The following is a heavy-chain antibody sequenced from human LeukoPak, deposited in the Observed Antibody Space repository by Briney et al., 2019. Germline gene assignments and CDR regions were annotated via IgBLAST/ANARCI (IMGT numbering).Heavy chain of an antibody. CDR3: ARSSYSSSSSV. CDR2: INSDGSEG. D-gene: IGHD6-6*01. V-gene: IGHV3-7*03. CDR1: GFTFRGFW. Sequence: PGGSLRLSCAVSGFTFRGFWMSWSRQAPGKGLEWGASINSDGSEGYYADVVKGRFTISRDNPKNSLYLQINSLRAEDTAVYYCARSSYSSSSSVWGQGTMVTVSS. J-gene: IGHJ3*01.